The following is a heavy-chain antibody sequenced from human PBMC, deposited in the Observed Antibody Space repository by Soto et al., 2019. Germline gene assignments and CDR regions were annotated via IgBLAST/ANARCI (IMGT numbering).Heavy chain of an antibody. J-gene: IGHJ4*02. D-gene: IGHD1-26*01. CDR1: GFTFSSYS. CDR3: ARDLVGATPAADY. V-gene: IGHV3-21*01. CDR2: ISSSSSYI. Sequence: ESGGGLVKPGGSLRLSCAASGFTFSSYSMNWVRQAPGKGLEWVSSISSSSSYIYYADSVKGRFTISRDNAKNSLYLQMNSLRAEDTAVYYCARDLVGATPAADYWGQGTLVTVSS.